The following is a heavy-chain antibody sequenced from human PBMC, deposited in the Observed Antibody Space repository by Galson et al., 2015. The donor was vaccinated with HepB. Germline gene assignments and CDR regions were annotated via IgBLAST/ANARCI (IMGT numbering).Heavy chain of an antibody. Sequence: SVKVSCKASGYTFTGYYMHWVRQAPGQGLEWMGRINPNSGGTNYAQKFQGRVTMTRDTSISTAYMELSRLRSDDTAVYYCVRDRASMAYFHGLDVWGQGTTVTVSS. CDR3: VRDRASMAYFHGLDV. J-gene: IGHJ6*02. D-gene: IGHD2/OR15-2a*01. CDR2: INPNSGGT. CDR1: GYTFTGYY. V-gene: IGHV1-2*06.